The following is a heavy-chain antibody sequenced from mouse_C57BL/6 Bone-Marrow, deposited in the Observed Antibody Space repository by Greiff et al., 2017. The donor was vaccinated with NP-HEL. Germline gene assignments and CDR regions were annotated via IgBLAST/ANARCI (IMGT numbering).Heavy chain of an antibody. Sequence: VQLKGSGPGLLAPSKSLSITCTVSGFPLPGYGVHWVRQPPGKGLEWLVVIWSDGSTNYNSALKSRLSISKDNSKSQVFLKMNSLQTDDTAMYYCARQGNSIYWYFDVWGIGTTVTVSS. CDR1: GFPLPGYG. CDR2: IWSDGST. V-gene: IGHV2-6-1*01. J-gene: IGHJ1*03. CDR3: ARQGNSIYWYFDV.